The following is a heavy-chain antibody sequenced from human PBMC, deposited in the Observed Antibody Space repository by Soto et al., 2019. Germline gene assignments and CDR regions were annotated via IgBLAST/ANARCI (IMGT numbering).Heavy chain of an antibody. CDR2: ISYDGRNK. CDR1: GFTFSGYA. D-gene: IGHD3-3*01. J-gene: IGHJ4*02. V-gene: IGHV3-30-3*01. Sequence: QVQLVESGGGVVQPGRSLRLSCAASGFTFSGYAMHWVRQAPGKGLEWVAVISYDGRNKYYAASVKGRFTSSKDNCKNTLYLQMNSLTAEDTAVYYCASCPEYYFWSGYDTVIPPPFDYWGQGTLVTVSS. CDR3: ASCPEYYFWSGYDTVIPPPFDY.